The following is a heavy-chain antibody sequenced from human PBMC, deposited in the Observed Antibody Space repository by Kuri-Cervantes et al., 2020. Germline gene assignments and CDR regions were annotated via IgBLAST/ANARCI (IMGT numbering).Heavy chain of an antibody. D-gene: IGHD2-15*01. Sequence: SVKVSCKVSGYTLTELPMHWVRQAPGKGLEWMGGIIPIFGTANYAQKFQGRVTITTDESTSTAYMELSSLRSEDTAVYYCARRGGRRYCSGGSCSGWFDPWGQGTLVTVSS. CDR1: GYTLTELP. CDR3: ARRGGRRYCSGGSCSGWFDP. CDR2: IIPIFGTA. V-gene: IGHV1-69*05. J-gene: IGHJ5*02.